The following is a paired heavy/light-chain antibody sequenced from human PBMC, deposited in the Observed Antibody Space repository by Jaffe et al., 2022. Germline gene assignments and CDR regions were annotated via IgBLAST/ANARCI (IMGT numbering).Light chain of an antibody. CDR1: QSVSSN. Sequence: EVVLTQSPATLSVSPGQRTTLSCRASQSVSSNLAWIQQKPGQAPRLVIYGAFTRAAGIPARFSGSGSGTYFTLTISSLQSEDVALYYCQQYNKWPVTFGGGTKVEIK. CDR2: GAF. J-gene: IGKJ4*01. V-gene: IGKV3-15*01. CDR3: QQYNKWPVT.
Heavy chain of an antibody. J-gene: IGHJ6*03. CDR2: AHYSGTT. Sequence: QMQLQESGPGLVKPSETLSLTCTVSDGSVVSNSYYWGWIRQPPGKGLEWIGTAHYSGTTYYNPSLKSRVTISVDTSKSQFSLKLTSVTAADTAVYYCARHVYVVHHNGDPPLYFLDVWGTGTTVTVSS. V-gene: IGHV4-39*01. CDR3: ARHVYVVHHNGDPPLYFLDV. D-gene: IGHD4-17*01. CDR1: DGSVVSNSYY.